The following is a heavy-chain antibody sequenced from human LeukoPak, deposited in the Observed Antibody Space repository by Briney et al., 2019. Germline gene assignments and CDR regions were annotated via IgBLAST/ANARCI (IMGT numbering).Heavy chain of an antibody. D-gene: IGHD3-22*01. CDR2: IQYDESSK. CDR3: ARHVVAVGFDY. V-gene: IGHV3-30*02. CDR1: GLRFSRGG. J-gene: IGHJ4*02. Sequence: GGSLRLSCKASGLRFSRGGMHWIRQAPGKGLEWLAFIQYDESSKYYADSVKGRFTISRDNSKNTLYLQMNTLRPEDTAVYYCARHVVAVGFDYWGQGTLVTVSS.